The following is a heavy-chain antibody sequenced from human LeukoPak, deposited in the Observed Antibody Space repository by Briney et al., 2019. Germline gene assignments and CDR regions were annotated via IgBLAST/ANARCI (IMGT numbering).Heavy chain of an antibody. V-gene: IGHV4-30-4*08. CDR1: GGSISSGDYY. J-gene: IGHJ4*02. D-gene: IGHD2-21*01. CDR2: IYYSGST. Sequence: SETLSLTCTVSGGSISSGDYYWSWIRQPPGKGLEWIGYIYYSGSTYYNPSLKSRVTISVDTSKNQFSLKLSSVTAADTAVYYCARVVDFPTTFDYWGQGTLVTVS. CDR3: ARVVDFPTTFDY.